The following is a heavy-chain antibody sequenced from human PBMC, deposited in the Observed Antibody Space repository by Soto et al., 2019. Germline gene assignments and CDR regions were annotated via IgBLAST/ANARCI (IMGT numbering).Heavy chain of an antibody. CDR3: ATDRGGGGS. D-gene: IGHD3-10*01. V-gene: IGHV3-53*01. CDR2: IYSGGYT. CDR1: GFTVSNNY. Sequence: EVQLVESGGGLIQPGGSLRLSCAVSGFTVSNNYMSWVRQAPGKGLEGVSVIYSGGYTAYGDSVKGRFTISRDNSKNTLYLQKKGLGAEDRGFFYGATDRGGGGSWGQGTLVTVSS. J-gene: IGHJ5*02.